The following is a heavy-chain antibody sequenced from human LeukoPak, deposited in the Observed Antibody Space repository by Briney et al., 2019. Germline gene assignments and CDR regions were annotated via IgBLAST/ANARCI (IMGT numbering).Heavy chain of an antibody. V-gene: IGHV1-24*01. Sequence: ASVEVSCKVSGYTLTELSMHWVRQAPGKGLEWMGGFDPEDGETIYAQKFQGRVTMTEDTSTDTAYMELSSLRSEDTAVYYCATVYTRSGYDFDFDYWGQGTLVTVSS. D-gene: IGHD5-12*01. CDR3: ATVYTRSGYDFDFDY. J-gene: IGHJ4*02. CDR2: FDPEDGET. CDR1: GYTLTELS.